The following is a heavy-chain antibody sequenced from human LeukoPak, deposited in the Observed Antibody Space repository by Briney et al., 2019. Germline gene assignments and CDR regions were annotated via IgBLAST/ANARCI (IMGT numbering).Heavy chain of an antibody. CDR1: GFTFSSYE. Sequence: PGGSLRPSCAASGFTFSSYEMNWVRQAPGKGLEWVSYISSSGSTIYYADSVKGRFTISRDNAKNSLYLQMNSLRAEDTAVYYCARESRSRPPDAFDIWGQGTMVTVSS. J-gene: IGHJ3*02. V-gene: IGHV3-48*03. CDR2: ISSSGSTI. D-gene: IGHD4-17*01. CDR3: ARESRSRPPDAFDI.